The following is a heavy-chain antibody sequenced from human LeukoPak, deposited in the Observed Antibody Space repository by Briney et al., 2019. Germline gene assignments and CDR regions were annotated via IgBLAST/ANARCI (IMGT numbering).Heavy chain of an antibody. V-gene: IGHV1-18*01. D-gene: IGHD2-2*01. J-gene: IGHJ4*02. Sequence: ASVKVSCKASGYTFTSYGISWVRQAPGQGLEWMGWISAYNGNTNYAQKLQGRVTMTTDTSTSTAYMELRSLRSDDTAVYYCARDLEAGYCSSTSCCRFDYWGQGTLVTVSS. CDR1: GYTFTSYG. CDR3: ARDLEAGYCSSTSCCRFDY. CDR2: ISAYNGNT.